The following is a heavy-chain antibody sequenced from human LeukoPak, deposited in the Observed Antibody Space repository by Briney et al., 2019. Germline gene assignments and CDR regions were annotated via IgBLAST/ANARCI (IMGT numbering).Heavy chain of an antibody. CDR2: INPRRGST. V-gene: IGHV1-46*01. Sequence: ASVTVSCKTSGYTFTNYLIHWVRQAPGLGHEWMGIINPRRGSTRYAQKFQDRVVVTRDTPTSTVYMELSSLRSDDTAVYYCTREGAAEAKNFDYWGQGTLVTVSS. D-gene: IGHD6-13*01. CDR3: TREGAAEAKNFDY. CDR1: GYTFTNYL. J-gene: IGHJ4*02.